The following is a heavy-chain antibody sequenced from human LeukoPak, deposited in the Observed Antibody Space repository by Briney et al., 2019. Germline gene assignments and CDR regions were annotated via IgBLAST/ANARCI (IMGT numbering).Heavy chain of an antibody. CDR1: GGSISSTNYY. D-gene: IGHD3-10*01. J-gene: IGHJ5*02. V-gene: IGHV3-64D*06. CDR3: VKSGATTISKGWFDP. Sequence: ETLSLTCPVSGGSISSTNYYWGWIRQPPGKGLECVSSISHNAGATYYADSVKGRFTISRDNSRNTLYLQMSGLRPEDTAVYYCVKSGATTISKGWFDPWGRGTLVSVSS. CDR2: ISHNAGAT.